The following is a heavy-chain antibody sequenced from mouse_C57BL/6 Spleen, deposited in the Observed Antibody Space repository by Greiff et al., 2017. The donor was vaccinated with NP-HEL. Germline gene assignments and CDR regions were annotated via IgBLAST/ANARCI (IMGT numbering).Heavy chain of an antibody. Sequence: QVQLQQSGPGLVQPSQSLSITCTVSGFSLTSYGVHWVRQSPGKGLEWLGVIWSGGSTDYYAAFISRLSITKDNTTSQVFFKMNRLQDDDTSTYYCARLYDYGSSPYYAMDYWGQGTSVTVSS. J-gene: IGHJ4*01. CDR2: IWSGGST. CDR1: GFSLTSYG. D-gene: IGHD1-1*01. CDR3: ARLYDYGSSPYYAMDY. V-gene: IGHV2-2*01.